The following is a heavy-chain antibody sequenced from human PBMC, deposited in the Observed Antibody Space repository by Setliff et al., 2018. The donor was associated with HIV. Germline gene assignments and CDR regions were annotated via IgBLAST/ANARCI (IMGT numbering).Heavy chain of an antibody. J-gene: IGHJ4*02. CDR3: ATTKGLSSGYDY. CDR1: GFTFNHYG. CDR2: INPSGGST. V-gene: IGHV1-46*02. Sequence: ASVKVSCKTSGFTFNHYGITWVRQAPGQGLEWMGIINPSGGSTSYAQKFQGRVTMTRDTSTSTVYMELSSLRSEDTAVYYCATTKGLSSGYDYWGQGTLVTVSS. D-gene: IGHD3-22*01.